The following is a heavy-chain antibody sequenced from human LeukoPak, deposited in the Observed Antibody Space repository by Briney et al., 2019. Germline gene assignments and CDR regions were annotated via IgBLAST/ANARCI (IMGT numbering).Heavy chain of an antibody. V-gene: IGHV1-69*05. CDR1: RGTFDSYG. J-gene: IGHJ4*02. D-gene: IGHD3-22*01. Sequence: GASVKVSCKAPRGTFDSYGISWVRQAPGQGLEWMGGVMAIFRGVKYGQKFQGRATITTDASTSTAYMELRSLTSEDTGIYYCARGELGDRSGFSFFDYWGQGTLVIVSS. CDR2: VMAIFRGV. CDR3: ARGELGDRSGFSFFDY.